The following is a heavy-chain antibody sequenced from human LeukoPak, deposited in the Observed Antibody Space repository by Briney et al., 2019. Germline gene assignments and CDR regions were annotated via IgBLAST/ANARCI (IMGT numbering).Heavy chain of an antibody. CDR3: ARAHCSNSTCYGSTTWFDY. V-gene: IGHV1-18*01. Sequence: ASVKVSCKASGYTFTTYGIRWVRQAPGQGPEWMGWISAYNGDTNYAHEFQGRVTMTTDTSTSTVYMELRSLRSDDTAVYCCARAHCSNSTCYGSTTWFDYWGQGTLVTVSS. CDR2: ISAYNGDT. D-gene: IGHD2-2*01. J-gene: IGHJ4*02. CDR1: GYTFTTYG.